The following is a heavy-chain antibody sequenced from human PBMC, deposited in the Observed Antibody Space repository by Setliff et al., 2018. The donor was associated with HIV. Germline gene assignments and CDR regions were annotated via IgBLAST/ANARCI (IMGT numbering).Heavy chain of an antibody. CDR3: ARGLSFYDPEGFDY. CDR1: GLTFSDYY. V-gene: IGHV4-4*09. Sequence: SETLSLTCTASGLTFSDYYMSWIRQTPGKGLEWIGYIYTSGSTNYNTPLKSRVTISVDTSKNQFTLKLSSVTAADRAVYYCARGLSFYDPEGFDYWGQGTLVTVSS. J-gene: IGHJ4*02. CDR2: IYTSGST. D-gene: IGHD3-22*01.